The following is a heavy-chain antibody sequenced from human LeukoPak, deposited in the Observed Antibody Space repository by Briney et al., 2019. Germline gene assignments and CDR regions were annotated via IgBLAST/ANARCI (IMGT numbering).Heavy chain of an antibody. D-gene: IGHD3-3*01. CDR2: MNPNSGNT. Sequence: ASVKVSCKASGYTFTSYDINWVRQATGQGLEWMGWMNPNSGNTAYAQKFQGRVTMTRYTSLSTAYMELSSLRSEDTAVYYCARESGYYDFWSGYYYYYMDVWGKGTTVTVSS. J-gene: IGHJ6*03. CDR3: ARESGYYDFWSGYYYYYMDV. CDR1: GYTFTSYD. V-gene: IGHV1-8*01.